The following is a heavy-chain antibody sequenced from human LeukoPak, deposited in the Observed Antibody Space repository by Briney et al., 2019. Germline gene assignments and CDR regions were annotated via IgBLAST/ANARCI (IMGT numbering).Heavy chain of an antibody. J-gene: IGHJ6*03. CDR3: TTNEPPVPPIEQLVLGYYYYYMDV. CDR1: GFTFSNAW. V-gene: IGHV3-15*01. D-gene: IGHD6-6*01. Sequence: GGSLRLSCAASGFTFSNAWMSWVRQAPGKGLEWVGRIKSKTDGGTTDYAAPVKGRFTISRDDSKNTLYLQMNSLKTGDTAVYYCTTNEPPVPPIEQLVLGYYYYYMDVWGKGTTVTVSS. CDR2: IKSKTDGGTT.